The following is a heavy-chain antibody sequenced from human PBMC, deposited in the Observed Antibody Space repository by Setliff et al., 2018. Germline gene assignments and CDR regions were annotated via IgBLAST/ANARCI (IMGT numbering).Heavy chain of an antibody. CDR1: GGSISSGNYY. CDR2: IFARGSM. J-gene: IGHJ4*02. CDR3: ARGRYYESNSHYFPFDV. V-gene: IGHV4-61*09. D-gene: IGHD3-22*01. Sequence: SETLSLTCTVSGGSISSGNYYWIWIRQPAGKALEWLGHIFARGSMNYNPSLRSRITISQDRSENQFSLTLSSVTAADTAVYYCARGRYYESNSHYFPFDVWGQGMLVTVSS.